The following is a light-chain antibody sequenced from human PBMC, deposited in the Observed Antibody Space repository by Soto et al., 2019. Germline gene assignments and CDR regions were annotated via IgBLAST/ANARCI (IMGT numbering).Light chain of an antibody. Sequence: EIVITQSPATLSVSPGERATLSCRASQSVSSNLAWYQQKPGQAPRLLIYGASPRETGIPDMFSGSGAGTEFTLTISRLEPEDFAVYYCQQYGSSTGTFGQGTKVDIK. J-gene: IGKJ1*01. CDR3: QQYGSSTGT. CDR1: QSVSSN. V-gene: IGKV3-20*01. CDR2: GAS.